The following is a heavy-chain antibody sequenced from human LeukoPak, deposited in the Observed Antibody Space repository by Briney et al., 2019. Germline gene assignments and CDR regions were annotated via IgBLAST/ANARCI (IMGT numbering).Heavy chain of an antibody. V-gene: IGHV2-70*01. CDR1: GFSLSTSGMC. D-gene: IGHD3-10*01. CDR3: ARGSNSGSYYLDYYYYYMDV. CDR2: IDWDDDK. Sequence: QTLSLTCTFSGFSLSTSGMCVSWIRQPPGKALEWLAHIDWDDDKYYSTSLKTRLTISKDTSKNQVVLTMTNMDPVDTATYYCARGSNSGSYYLDYYYYYMDVWGKGTTVTVSS. J-gene: IGHJ6*03.